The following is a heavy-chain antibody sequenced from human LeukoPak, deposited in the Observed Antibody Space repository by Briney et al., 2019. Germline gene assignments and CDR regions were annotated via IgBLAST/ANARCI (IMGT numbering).Heavy chain of an antibody. D-gene: IGHD3-3*01. CDR3: ARGLGVVNLDY. Sequence: PSETLSLTCTVSGGSISSYYWSWIRQHPGKGLEWIGYIYYSGSTHYNPSLKSRVTISVDTSRNQFSLKLSSVTAADTAVYYCARGLGVVNLDYWGQGTLVTVSS. J-gene: IGHJ4*02. CDR2: IYYSGST. CDR1: GGSISSYY. V-gene: IGHV4-59*06.